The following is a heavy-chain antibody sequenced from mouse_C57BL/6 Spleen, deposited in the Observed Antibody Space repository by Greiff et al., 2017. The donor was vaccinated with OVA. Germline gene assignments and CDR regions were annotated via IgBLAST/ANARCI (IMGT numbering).Heavy chain of an antibody. CDR3: ARSDYDGGYYAMDY. CDR1: GYTFTDYN. CDR2: INPNNGGT. V-gene: IGHV1-18*01. D-gene: IGHD2-4*01. J-gene: IGHJ4*01. Sequence: VQLQQSGPELVKPGASVKIPCKASGYTFTDYNMDWVKQSHGKSLEWIGDINPNNGGTIYNQKFKGKATLTVDKSSSTAYMELRSLTSEDTAVYYCARSDYDGGYYAMDYWGQGTSVTVSS.